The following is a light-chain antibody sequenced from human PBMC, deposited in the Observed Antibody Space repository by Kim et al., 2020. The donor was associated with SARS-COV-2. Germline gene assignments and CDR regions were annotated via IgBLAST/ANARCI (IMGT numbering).Light chain of an antibody. CDR1: KLGDKY. V-gene: IGLV3-1*01. CDR2: QDT. CDR3: QVWDSSTKGV. J-gene: IGLJ3*02. Sequence: VSPGQTASIICSGDKLGDKYVCWYQQKPGQSPAPVIFQDTKRPSGIPERFSGSKSGNTATLTISGTQPTDEAYYYCQVWDSSTKGVFGGGTKVTVL.